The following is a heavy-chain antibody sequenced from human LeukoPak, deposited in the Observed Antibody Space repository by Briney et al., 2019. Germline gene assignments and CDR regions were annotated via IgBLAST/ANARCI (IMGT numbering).Heavy chain of an antibody. V-gene: IGHV4-30-2*01. CDR3: ARAPERRNYFDY. CDR1: GGSISSGGYS. J-gene: IGHJ4*02. CDR2: IYHSGST. D-gene: IGHD1-14*01. Sequence: PSETLSLTCAVSGGSISSGGYSWSWIRQPPGKGLEWIGYIYHSGSTYYNPSLKSRVTISVDRSKNQFSLKLSSVTAADTAVYYCARAPERRNYFDYWGQGTLVTVSS.